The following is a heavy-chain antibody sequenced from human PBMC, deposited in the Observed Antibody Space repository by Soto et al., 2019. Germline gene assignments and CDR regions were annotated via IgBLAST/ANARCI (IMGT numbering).Heavy chain of an antibody. J-gene: IGHJ4*02. D-gene: IGHD2-2*01. CDR2: IYYSGTT. CDR3: ARERRCSSTSCYFYYFDY. CDR1: GGSIDSNLYY. Sequence: PSETLSLTCTVSGGSIDSNLYYWSWIRQPPGKPLEWIGTIYYSGTTDFNPSLQSRVTISVDTSKNQFSLKLSSVTAADTAVYYCARERRCSSTSCYFYYFDYWGQGTLVTVSS. V-gene: IGHV4-39*02.